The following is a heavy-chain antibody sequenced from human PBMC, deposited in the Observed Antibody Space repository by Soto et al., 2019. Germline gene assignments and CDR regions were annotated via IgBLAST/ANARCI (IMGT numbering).Heavy chain of an antibody. J-gene: IGHJ5*02. V-gene: IGHV1-69*08. Sequence: QVQLVQSGAEVKKPGSSVKVSCKASGGTFSSYTISWVRQAPGQGLEWMGRIIPILGIANYAQKFQVRVTITADKSTSTAYMELSSLRSEDTAVYYCARETTHAGFDPWGQGTLVTVSS. CDR2: IIPILGIA. D-gene: IGHD1-1*01. CDR1: GGTFSSYT. CDR3: ARETTHAGFDP.